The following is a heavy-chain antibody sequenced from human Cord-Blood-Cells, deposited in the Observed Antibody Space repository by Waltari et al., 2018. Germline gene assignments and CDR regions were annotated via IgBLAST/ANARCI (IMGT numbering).Heavy chain of an antibody. V-gene: IGHV3-9*01. CDR2: ISWNSGSI. CDR3: AKDMGYGGNSHWYFDL. CDR1: GFTFDDYA. J-gene: IGHJ2*01. Sequence: EVQLVESGGGLVQPGRSLRLSCAASGFTFDDYAMHWVRQAPGKGLEWVSGISWNSGSIGYADSVKGRFTISRDNAKNSLYLQMNSLRAEDTALYYCAKDMGYGGNSHWYFDLWGRGTLVTVSS. D-gene: IGHD2-21*02.